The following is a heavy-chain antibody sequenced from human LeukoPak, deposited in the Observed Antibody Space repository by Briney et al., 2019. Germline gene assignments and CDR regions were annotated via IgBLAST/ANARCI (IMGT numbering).Heavy chain of an antibody. D-gene: IGHD3-10*01. J-gene: IGHJ5*02. Sequence: SETLSLTCTVSGDSISSYYWSWIRQPAGKGLEWIGRIYTSGSINYNPSLKSRVTMSVDTSKNQFSLRLSSVNAADTAVYFCAREGTSGGLNWLDPWGQGTLVTVSS. CDR3: AREGTSGGLNWLDP. CDR1: GDSISSYY. CDR2: IYTSGSI. V-gene: IGHV4-4*07.